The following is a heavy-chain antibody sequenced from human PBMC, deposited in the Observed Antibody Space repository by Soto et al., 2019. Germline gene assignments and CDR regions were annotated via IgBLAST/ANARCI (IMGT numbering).Heavy chain of an antibody. CDR2: IMPIFPAP. D-gene: IGHD2-15*01. V-gene: IGHV1-69*12. CDR1: GGAFSDYA. CDR3: ASWLKGPDIGNYYYGMDV. J-gene: IGHJ6*02. Sequence: QVQLVQSGAEVKKPGSSVKVSCKASGGAFSDYAFSWVRQAPGQGLEWLGGIMPIFPAPDDAQKFQGRVTITADEFTRTAYMEMNSLRSEDTAVYYCASWLKGPDIGNYYYGMDVWGQGTTVTVS.